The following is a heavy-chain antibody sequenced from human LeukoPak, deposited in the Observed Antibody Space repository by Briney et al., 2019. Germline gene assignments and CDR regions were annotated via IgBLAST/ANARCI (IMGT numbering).Heavy chain of an antibody. CDR1: GGTFSSYA. CDR2: IIPIFGTA. Sequence: ASVKVSCKASGGTFSSYAISWVRQAPGQGLEWMGGIIPIFGTANYAQKFQGRVRITADESTSTAYMELSSLRSEDTAVYYCASPRGPGYYDSSGYLDYWGQGTLVTVSS. CDR3: ASPRGPGYYDSSGYLDY. D-gene: IGHD3-22*01. J-gene: IGHJ4*02. V-gene: IGHV1-69*01.